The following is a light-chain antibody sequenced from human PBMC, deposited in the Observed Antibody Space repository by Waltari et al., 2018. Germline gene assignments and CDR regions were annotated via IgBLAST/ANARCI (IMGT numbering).Light chain of an antibody. V-gene: IGLV2-8*01. CDR1: SSDVGAYNY. CDR2: EVS. Sequence: QSALTQPPSASGSPGQSVTISCTGTSSDVGAYNYVSWYQQPPGKAPKLMFYEVSKRPSGVPDRFAGSKSGNTASLTVSGLQAEDEADYYCSSYAGSNNFKVFGGGTKLTVL. J-gene: IGLJ3*02. CDR3: SSYAGSNNFKV.